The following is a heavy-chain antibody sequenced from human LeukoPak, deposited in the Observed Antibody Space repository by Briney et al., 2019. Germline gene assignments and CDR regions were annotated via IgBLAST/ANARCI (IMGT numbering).Heavy chain of an antibody. CDR1: GFTFSNYA. Sequence: GGSLRLSCVGSGFTFSNYAMTWVRQGPGKGLEWVSTISSSGDGTFYADSVKGRFTVSRDNSKNTLYLQMNSLRAEDTALYYCAKVLDSGEFSFDYWGQGTLVTVSS. CDR2: ISSSGDGT. CDR3: AKVLDSGEFSFDY. V-gene: IGHV3-23*01. J-gene: IGHJ4*02. D-gene: IGHD3-10*01.